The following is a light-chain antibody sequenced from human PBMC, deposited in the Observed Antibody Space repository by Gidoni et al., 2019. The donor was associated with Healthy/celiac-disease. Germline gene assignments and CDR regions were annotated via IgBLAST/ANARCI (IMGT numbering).Light chain of an antibody. V-gene: IGKV1-39*01. CDR3: QQSYSTPRT. CDR1: QSISSY. J-gene: IGKJ4*01. Sequence: DIQMTQSPSSLSASVGDRVTITCRASQSISSYLNWYQQKPGKAPKLLIYAASSLQSGVPSRFSGSGSGTDFTRTISSLQPEDFATYYCQQSYSTPRTFGGXTKVEIK. CDR2: AAS.